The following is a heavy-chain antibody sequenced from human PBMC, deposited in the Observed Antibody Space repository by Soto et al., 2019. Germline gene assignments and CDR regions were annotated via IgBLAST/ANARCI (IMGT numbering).Heavy chain of an antibody. CDR2: ISYGGSNK. CDR1: GFTFSSYA. D-gene: IGHD2-21*01. V-gene: IGHV3-30-3*01. CDR3: ARATYEPSLDY. Sequence: GGSLRLSCAASGFTFSSYAMHWVRQAPGKGLEWVAVISYGGSNKYYADSVKGRFTISRDNSKNTLYLQVNSLRAEDTAVYYCARATYEPSLDYWGQGTLVTVSS. J-gene: IGHJ4*02.